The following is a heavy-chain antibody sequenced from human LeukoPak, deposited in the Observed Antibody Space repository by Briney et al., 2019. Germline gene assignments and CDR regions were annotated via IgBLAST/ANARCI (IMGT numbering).Heavy chain of an antibody. CDR3: ARNNYYGSGSQIPDAFDI. CDR1: GFLFSSYW. Sequence: GGSLRLSFAASGFLFSSYWMRWVRQAPGKGLEWVANIKQDGSEKYYVDSVKGRFTISRDNAKNSLYLQMNSLRAEDTAVYYCARNNYYGSGSQIPDAFDIWGQGTMVTVSS. V-gene: IGHV3-7*01. D-gene: IGHD3-10*01. CDR2: IKQDGSEK. J-gene: IGHJ3*02.